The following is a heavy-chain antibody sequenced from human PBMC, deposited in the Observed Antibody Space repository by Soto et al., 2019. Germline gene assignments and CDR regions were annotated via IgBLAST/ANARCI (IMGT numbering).Heavy chain of an antibody. CDR3: ASRAVALDY. V-gene: IGHV1-69*12. J-gene: IGHJ4*02. CDR1: GGTFSSYA. Sequence: QVQLVQSGAEVKKPGSSVKVSCKASGGTFSSYAISWVRQAPGQGLEWMGGIIPIFGTANYAQTFQGRVTXXADESTSTAYMELSSRRSEDSAAYYCASRAVALDYWGQGTLVTVSS. D-gene: IGHD6-19*01. CDR2: IIPIFGTA.